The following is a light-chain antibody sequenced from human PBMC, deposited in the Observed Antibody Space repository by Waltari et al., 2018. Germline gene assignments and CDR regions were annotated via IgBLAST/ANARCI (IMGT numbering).Light chain of an antibody. CDR2: YDT. Sequence: SYVLTQPPSVSVAPGNTASITCGGNNVGSKRVHWYRQKPGQAPVLVIFYDTDRPSGIPERFSGSNSGNTATLTINRVEVGDEADYYCQVRDNSRDHWVFGGGTKLTVL. V-gene: IGLV3-21*04. J-gene: IGLJ3*02. CDR3: QVRDNSRDHWV. CDR1: NVGSKR.